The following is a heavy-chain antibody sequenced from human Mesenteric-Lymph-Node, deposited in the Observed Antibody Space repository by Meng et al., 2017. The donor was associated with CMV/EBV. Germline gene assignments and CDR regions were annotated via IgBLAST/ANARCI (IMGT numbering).Heavy chain of an antibody. V-gene: IGHV4-38-2*02. CDR1: GYSIRDGYY. J-gene: IGHJ6*02. CDR3: ARDRNAVAGNFGVYYYGMDV. D-gene: IGHD6-19*01. Sequence: SETLSLTCIVSGYSIRDGYYWGWIRQPPGKGLEWIGNIYHSGNTYSNPSLKSRVTISLDTSKNQFSLKLSSVTAADTAVYYCARDRNAVAGNFGVYYYGMDVWGQGTTVTVSS. CDR2: IYHSGNT.